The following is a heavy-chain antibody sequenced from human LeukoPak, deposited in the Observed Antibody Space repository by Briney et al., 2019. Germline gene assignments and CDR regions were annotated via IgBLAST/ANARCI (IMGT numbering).Heavy chain of an antibody. V-gene: IGHV4-61*02. D-gene: IGHD3-3*01. CDR2: IYTSGST. CDR1: GGSISSGSYY. J-gene: IGHJ6*03. Sequence: SQTLSLTCTVSGGSISSGSYYWSWIRQPAGKGLEWIGRIYTSGSTNYNPSLKSRVTISVDTSKNQFSLKLSSVTAADTAVYYCARGGRRNYDFWSGYSSYYMDVWGKGTTVTVSS. CDR3: ARGGRRNYDFWSGYSSYYMDV.